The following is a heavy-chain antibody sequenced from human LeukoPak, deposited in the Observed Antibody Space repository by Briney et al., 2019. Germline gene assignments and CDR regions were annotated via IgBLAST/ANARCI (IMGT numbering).Heavy chain of an antibody. CDR3: AKGGGYSYGYYFDY. J-gene: IGHJ4*02. Sequence: GVSLRLSCAASGFTFSSYAMSWVRQAPGKGLEWVSAISGSGGSTYYADSVKGRFTISRDNSKNTLYLQMNSLRAEDTAVYYCAKGGGYSYGYYFDYWGQGTLVTVSS. CDR2: ISGSGGST. V-gene: IGHV3-23*01. D-gene: IGHD5-18*01. CDR1: GFTFSSYA.